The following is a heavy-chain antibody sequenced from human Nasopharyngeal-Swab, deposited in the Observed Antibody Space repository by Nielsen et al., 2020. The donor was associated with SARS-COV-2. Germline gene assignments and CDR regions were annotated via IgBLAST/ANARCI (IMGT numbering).Heavy chain of an antibody. J-gene: IGHJ3*02. CDR2: INPSGGST. CDR3: ARTGGNDSSGYHDAFDI. CDR1: GYTFTSYA. D-gene: IGHD3-22*01. V-gene: IGHV1-46*01. Sequence: ASVKVSCKASGYTFTSYAMHWVRQAPGQGLEWMGIINPSGGSTSYAQKFQGRVTMTRDTSTSTVYMELSSLRSEDTAVYYCARTGGNDSSGYHDAFDIWGQGTMVTVSS.